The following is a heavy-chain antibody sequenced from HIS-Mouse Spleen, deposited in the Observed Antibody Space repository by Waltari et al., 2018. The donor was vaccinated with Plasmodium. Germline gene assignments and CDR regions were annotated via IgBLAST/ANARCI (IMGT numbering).Heavy chain of an antibody. CDR2: IYYSGST. D-gene: IGHD1-7*01. Sequence: QLQLPESGPGLVKPSETLSLTCTVPVGSISSSSYYWGWIRQPPGKGLEWIGSIYYSGSTYYNPSLKSRVTISVDTSKNQFSLKLSSVTAADTAVYYCARDRITGTSYFDYWGQGTLVTVSS. J-gene: IGHJ4*02. CDR3: ARDRITGTSYFDY. V-gene: IGHV4-39*07. CDR1: VGSISSSSYY.